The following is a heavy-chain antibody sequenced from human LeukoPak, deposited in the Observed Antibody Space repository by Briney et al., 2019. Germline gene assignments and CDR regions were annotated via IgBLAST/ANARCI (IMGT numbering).Heavy chain of an antibody. V-gene: IGHV4-59*01. CDR3: ASLQLKGDYFDY. J-gene: IGHJ4*02. Sequence: SETLSLTCTVSGGSISSYYWSWIRQPPGKGLEWIGYIYYSGSTNYNPSLKSRVTISVDTSKNQFSLKLSSVTAADTAVYYCASLQLKGDYFDYRGQGTLVTVSS. CDR2: IYYSGST. CDR1: GGSISSYY. D-gene: IGHD5-18*01.